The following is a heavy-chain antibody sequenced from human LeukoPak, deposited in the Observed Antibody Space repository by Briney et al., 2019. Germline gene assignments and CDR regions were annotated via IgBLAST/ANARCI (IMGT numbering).Heavy chain of an antibody. CDR1: GNTFTAYY. D-gene: IGHD6-19*01. CDR3: ARGPYSSGWYNWFDP. Sequence: ASVKVSCKASGNTFTAYYMYWVRQAPGQGLEWMGWINPNSGGTKSAQKFQGRVTMTRDTSISTAYMELSRLISDDTAVYYCARGPYSSGWYNWFDPWGQGTLVTVSS. V-gene: IGHV1-2*02. J-gene: IGHJ5*02. CDR2: INPNSGGT.